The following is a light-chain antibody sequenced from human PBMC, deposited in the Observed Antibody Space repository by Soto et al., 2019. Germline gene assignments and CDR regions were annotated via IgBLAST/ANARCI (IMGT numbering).Light chain of an antibody. CDR3: HQYNKWPPIT. V-gene: IGKV3-15*01. J-gene: IGKJ5*01. CDR2: DAS. CDR1: ESVNSD. Sequence: EIVMTQSRATLSVAPGERATLSCRASESVNSDLAWYQQKPGQAPRLLIYDASTRATGIPARFSGSGSGTEFTLSISSLQSEDFAVYYCHQYNKWPPITFGQGTRLEIK.